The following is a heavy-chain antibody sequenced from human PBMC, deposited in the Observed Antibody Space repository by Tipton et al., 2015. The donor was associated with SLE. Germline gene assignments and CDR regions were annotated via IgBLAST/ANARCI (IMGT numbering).Heavy chain of an antibody. V-gene: IGHV4-59*12. D-gene: IGHD6-19*01. J-gene: IGHJ3*02. CDR1: GGSMSTYY. CDR2: IYHSGST. Sequence: LRLSCTVSGGSMSTYYWSWIRQPPGKGLEWIGYIYHSGSTYYNPSLKSRVTISVDTSKNQFFLRLRSVTAADTAVYYCARSGYSSGWYRGRFDIWGQGTMVTVSS. CDR3: ARSGYSSGWYRGRFDI.